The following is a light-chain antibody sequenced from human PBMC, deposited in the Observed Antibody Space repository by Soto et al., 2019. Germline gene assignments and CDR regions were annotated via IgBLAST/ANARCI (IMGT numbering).Light chain of an antibody. Sequence: QSVLTQPPSASGTPGQRVTISCSGSSPNIGGNAVNWYQQLPGRAPKVLIYSNNQLPSGVPDRFSGSKSVTSASLAISGLQSEDEADYYCAAWDDSRNGPVFGTGTKVTVL. V-gene: IGLV1-44*01. J-gene: IGLJ1*01. CDR2: SNN. CDR1: SPNIGGNA. CDR3: AAWDDSRNGPV.